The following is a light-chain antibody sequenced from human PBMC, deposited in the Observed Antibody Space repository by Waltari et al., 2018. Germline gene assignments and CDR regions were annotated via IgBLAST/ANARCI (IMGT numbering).Light chain of an antibody. CDR3: MQGLHLPYT. CDR1: QSLLHSDVKTY. J-gene: IGKJ2*01. Sequence: DVVMTQTPLSLSVTPGQPASISCKSSQSLLHSDVKTYLPWYQQKSGPSPQLLFYNVSTRFSGVSDRFSGSGSGTDFTLKISRVEAEDVGIYYCMQGLHLPYTFGQGTRLEIK. V-gene: IGKV2-29*02. CDR2: NVS.